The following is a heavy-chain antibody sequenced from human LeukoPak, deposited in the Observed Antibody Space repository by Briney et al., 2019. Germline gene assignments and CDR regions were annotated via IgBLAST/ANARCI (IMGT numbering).Heavy chain of an antibody. CDR1: GGSVSSYY. Sequence: SETLSHTCSVSGGSVSSYYWSWIRQSPGKGLEWIGYIHNSGRTNYNPSLKSRVTGFVDTSKNQVSLRLSSVTAADTAVYYCARHGTISSESYFDYWGQGALVTVSS. V-gene: IGHV4-59*08. CDR3: ARHGTISSESYFDY. D-gene: IGHD1-14*01. CDR2: IHNSGRT. J-gene: IGHJ4*02.